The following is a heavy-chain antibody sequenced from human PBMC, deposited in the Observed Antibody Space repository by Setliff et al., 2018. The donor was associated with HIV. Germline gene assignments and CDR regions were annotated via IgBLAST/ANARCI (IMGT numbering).Heavy chain of an antibody. CDR3: ARHESGRSSSWSNFDY. D-gene: IGHD6-13*01. Sequence: PSETLSLTCAVSGYSIRSGYYWGWIRQPPGKGLEWIGSIYHSGSTYYNPSLKSRVSISVDTSKNQFSLKLSSVTAADTAVYYCARHESGRSSSWSNFDYWGQETLVTVSS. CDR1: GYSIRSGYY. CDR2: IYHSGST. J-gene: IGHJ4*02. V-gene: IGHV4-38-2*01.